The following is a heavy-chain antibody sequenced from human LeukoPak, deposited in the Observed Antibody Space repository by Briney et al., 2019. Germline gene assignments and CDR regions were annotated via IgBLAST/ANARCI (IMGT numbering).Heavy chain of an antibody. CDR1: GGSISSYY. J-gene: IGHJ5*02. Sequence: PSETLSLTCTVSGGSISSYYWSWIRQPPGKGLEWIGYIYYSGSTNYNPSLKSRVTISVDTSKNQFSLKLSSVTAADTAVYYCARSKTAQGSSSWGSLFWFDPWGQETLVTVSS. CDR2: IYYSGST. V-gene: IGHV4-59*01. CDR3: ARSKTAQGSSSWGSLFWFDP. D-gene: IGHD6-6*01.